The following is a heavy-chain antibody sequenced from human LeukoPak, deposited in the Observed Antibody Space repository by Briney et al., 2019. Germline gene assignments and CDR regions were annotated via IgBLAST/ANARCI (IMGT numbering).Heavy chain of an antibody. J-gene: IGHJ4*02. CDR3: ARDQWRLFDY. CDR2: IKEDGIDK. V-gene: IGHV3-7*04. Sequence: GGALRLSCAASGFTFSTDWMTWVRQAPGKGLEWVASIKEDGIDKYYVDSVKGRFTISRDSAKNSLFLQMNSLRAEDTAVYYCARDQWRLFDYWGQGTLVTVSS. CDR1: GFTFSTDW. D-gene: IGHD6-19*01.